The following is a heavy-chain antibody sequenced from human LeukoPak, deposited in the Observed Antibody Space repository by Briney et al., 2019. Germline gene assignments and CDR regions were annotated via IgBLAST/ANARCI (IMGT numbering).Heavy chain of an antibody. CDR3: AKSTGIALRYYFDY. CDR2: IRYDGSNK. Sequence: GGSLRLSCAASGFTFSSYAMHWVRQAPGKVLEWVAFIRYDGSNKYYADSVKGRFTISRDNSKNTLYLQMNSLTAEDTAVYYCAKSTGIALRYYFDYWGQGTLVTVSS. V-gene: IGHV3-30*02. J-gene: IGHJ4*02. D-gene: IGHD6-13*01. CDR1: GFTFSSYA.